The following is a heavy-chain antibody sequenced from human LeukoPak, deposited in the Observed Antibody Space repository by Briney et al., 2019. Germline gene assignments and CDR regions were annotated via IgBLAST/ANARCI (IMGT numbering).Heavy chain of an antibody. D-gene: IGHD3-9*01. V-gene: IGHV1-46*01. CDR3: AREYYDILTGYYKSNYFDY. CDR1: GYTFTSYY. CDR2: INPSGGST. Sequence: ASVKVSCKASGYTFTSYYMHWVRQAPGQGLEWMGIINPSGGSTSYAQKFQGRVTMTRDTSTSTVYMELSSLRSEDTAVYYCAREYYDILTGYYKSNYFDYWGQGTLVTVSS. J-gene: IGHJ4*02.